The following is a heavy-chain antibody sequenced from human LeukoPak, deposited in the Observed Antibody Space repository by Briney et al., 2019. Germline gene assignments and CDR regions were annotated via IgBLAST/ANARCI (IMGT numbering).Heavy chain of an antibody. Sequence: PGGSLRLSCEVSGLTISMYWLTWVHQAPGKGLEWVANIKQDGSEKNYVDSVKGRFTISRDNTKNSLYLQMNSLRDEDTAVYHCVSRRCSITACYVASLNCFDYWGQGTRVTVSS. CDR2: IKQDGSEK. CDR1: GLTISMYW. J-gene: IGHJ4*02. D-gene: IGHD2-2*01. V-gene: IGHV3-7*03. CDR3: VSRRCSITACYVASLNCFDY.